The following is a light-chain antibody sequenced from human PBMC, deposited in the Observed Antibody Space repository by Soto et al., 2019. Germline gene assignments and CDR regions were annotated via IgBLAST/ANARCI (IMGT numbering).Light chain of an antibody. Sequence: QSVLTQPASVSGSPGQSITISCTGTSSDVGGYNYVSWYQQHPGKAPKLMIYEVSNRPSGVSNRVSGSKSGNTASLTISGLQAEDEADYYCRSFTSRFTSVFGTGTK. J-gene: IGLJ1*01. CDR1: SSDVGGYNY. V-gene: IGLV2-14*01. CDR3: RSFTSRFTSV. CDR2: EVS.